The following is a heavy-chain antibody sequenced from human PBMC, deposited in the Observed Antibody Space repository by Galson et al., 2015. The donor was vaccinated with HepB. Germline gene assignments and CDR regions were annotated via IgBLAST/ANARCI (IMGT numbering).Heavy chain of an antibody. Sequence: SLRLSCAASGFTFRVSAMHWVRQASGTGLEWVGRVRTKANSYATGYAASVKGRFTIFRDDSQNMAHLQMNSLRTEDTAVYFCCRCNVDCNFCHSWGQGILVTVSS. CDR1: GFTFRVSA. CDR2: VRTKANSYAT. CDR3: CRCNVDCNFCHS. J-gene: IGHJ4*02. D-gene: IGHD2-21*02. V-gene: IGHV3-73*01.